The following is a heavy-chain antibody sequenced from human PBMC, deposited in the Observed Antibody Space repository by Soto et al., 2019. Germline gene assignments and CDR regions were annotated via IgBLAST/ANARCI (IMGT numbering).Heavy chain of an antibody. CDR3: ARELWFGEH. J-gene: IGHJ4*02. D-gene: IGHD3-10*01. Sequence: GGSLRLSSAASGFTFSSYAMHWVRQAPGKGLEWVAVISYDGSNKYYADSVKGRFTISRDNSKNTLYLQMNSLRAEDTAVYYCARELWFGEHWGQGTLVTVSS. CDR1: GFTFSSYA. CDR2: ISYDGSNK. V-gene: IGHV3-30-3*01.